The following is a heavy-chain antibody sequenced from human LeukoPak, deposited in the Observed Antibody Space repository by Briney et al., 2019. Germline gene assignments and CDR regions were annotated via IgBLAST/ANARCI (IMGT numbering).Heavy chain of an antibody. CDR2: IYYSGST. V-gene: IGHV4-61*08. Sequence: SQTLSLTCTVSGGSISSGDYYWSWIRQPPGKGLEWIGYIYYSGSTNYNPSLKSRVTISVDTSKNQFSLKLSSVTAADTAVYYCARELGPLTGYFDYWGQGTLVTVSS. CDR3: ARELGPLTGYFDY. CDR1: GGSISSGDYY. D-gene: IGHD7-27*01. J-gene: IGHJ4*02.